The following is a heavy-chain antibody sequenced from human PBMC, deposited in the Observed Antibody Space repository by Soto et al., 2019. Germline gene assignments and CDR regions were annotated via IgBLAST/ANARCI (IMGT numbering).Heavy chain of an antibody. J-gene: IGHJ4*02. Sequence: QAQVVQSGAEVMKSGSSVKLSCKASEGTFNSYAIAWVRQAPRQGLEWMGGIIPYYNTLNYAQKFQDRVTITADDSTNTFYMELSSLRSYDTAVYFCARGASRGYPYFFDSWAQGTLVTVSS. CDR1: EGTFNSYA. CDR3: ARGASRGYPYFFDS. CDR2: IIPYYNTL. V-gene: IGHV1-69*01. D-gene: IGHD6-13*01.